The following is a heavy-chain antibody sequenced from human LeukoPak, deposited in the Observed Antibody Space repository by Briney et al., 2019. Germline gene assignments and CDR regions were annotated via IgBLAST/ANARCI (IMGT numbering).Heavy chain of an antibody. CDR2: ISGSGGST. Sequence: PGGSLRLSCAASGFTFSSYAMSWVRQAPGKGLEWVSAISGSGGSTYYADSVKGRFTISRDNSKNTLYLQMNSLRAEDTAVYYCAKIPIRFLGWFAHHDAFDIWGQGTMVTVSS. J-gene: IGHJ3*02. D-gene: IGHD3-3*01. CDR3: AKIPIRFLGWFAHHDAFDI. CDR1: GFTFSSYA. V-gene: IGHV3-23*01.